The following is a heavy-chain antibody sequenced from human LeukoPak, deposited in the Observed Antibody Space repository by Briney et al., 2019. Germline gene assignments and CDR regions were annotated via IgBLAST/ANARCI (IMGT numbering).Heavy chain of an antibody. CDR2: INQDGSEK. J-gene: IGHJ4*02. D-gene: IGHD6-19*01. CDR1: GGSISSSSYY. Sequence: PSETLSLTCTVSGGSISSSSYYWGWIRQPPGKGLEWVANINQDGSEKYDVDSAKGRFTISRDNAKNSLYLQMNSLRVEDTAMYYCARVGGGDGSGWSTTDYWGQGTLVTISS. V-gene: IGHV3-7*01. CDR3: ARVGGGDGSGWSTTDY.